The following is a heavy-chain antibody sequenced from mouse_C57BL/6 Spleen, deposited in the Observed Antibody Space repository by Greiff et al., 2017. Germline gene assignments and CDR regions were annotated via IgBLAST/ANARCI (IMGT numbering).Heavy chain of an antibody. D-gene: IGHD3-1*01. Sequence: QVQLQQSGAELVKPGASVKMSCKASGYTITSYWITWVKQRPGQGLEWIGDIYPGSGGTTYNEKFKSKATLTVDTSSSTAYMQLSSLTSADSAVYYCAQKGHSWCFDVWGTGNTGTASS. J-gene: IGHJ1*03. CDR1: GYTITSYW. CDR3: AQKGHSWCFDV. CDR2: IYPGSGGT. V-gene: IGHV1-55*01.